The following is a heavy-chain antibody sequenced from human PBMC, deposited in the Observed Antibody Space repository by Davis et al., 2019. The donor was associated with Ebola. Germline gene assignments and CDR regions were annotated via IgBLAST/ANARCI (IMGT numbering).Heavy chain of an antibody. CDR2: ISGGGRTI. J-gene: IGHJ6*02. CDR3: AREVTMVRGMDV. Sequence: GGSLRLSCAASGFTFSDYYMSWIRQAPGKGLEWVSYISGGGRTIYYADSVKGRFTISRDNAKNSLYLQMNSLRDEDTAVYYCAREVTMVRGMDVWGQGTTVTVSS. CDR1: GFTFSDYY. V-gene: IGHV3-11*04. D-gene: IGHD3-10*01.